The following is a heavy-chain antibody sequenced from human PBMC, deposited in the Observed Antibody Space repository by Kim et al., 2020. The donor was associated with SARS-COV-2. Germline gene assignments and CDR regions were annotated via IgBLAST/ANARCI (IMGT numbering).Heavy chain of an antibody. J-gene: IGHJ4*02. CDR1: GFNFSDYY. Sequence: GGSLRLSCATSGFNFSDYYMSWTRQAPGKGLEWVSYIISSSSYTRYADSVKGRFTISRDNAKNSLYLQMNSLRAEDTAVYYCARAPSYYGSGSDYWGQGTLVTVSS. V-gene: IGHV3-11*05. CDR3: ARAPSYYGSGSDY. CDR2: IISSSSYT. D-gene: IGHD3-10*01.